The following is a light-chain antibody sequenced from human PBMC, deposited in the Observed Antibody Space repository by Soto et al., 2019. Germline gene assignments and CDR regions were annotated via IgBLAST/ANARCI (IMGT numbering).Light chain of an antibody. CDR2: GAS. CDR3: QQTSSAPFT. Sequence: DIQMTQSPSSLSASLGDRVTITCRASQPISTFLNWYQQKTGRAPKLLIYGASTLHSGVPSRFSGSGSGTDFTLTISSLRPEDFATYYCQQTSSAPFTFGPGTKVDIK. CDR1: QPISTF. J-gene: IGKJ3*01. V-gene: IGKV1-39*01.